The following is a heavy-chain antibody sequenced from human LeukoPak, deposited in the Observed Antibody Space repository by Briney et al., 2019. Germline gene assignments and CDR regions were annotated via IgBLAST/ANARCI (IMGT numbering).Heavy chain of an antibody. V-gene: IGHV3-23*01. CDR3: AKSFSSGRTY. Sequence: PGGSLRLSCAASGFTFSSYAMYWVRQAPGKGLQWVSTISDSGGTSYYADSVKGRFTISGDNSKNTLSLQMNSLRAEDTAMYSCAKSFSSGRTYWGQGTLVTVSS. CDR2: ISDSGGTS. CDR1: GFTFSSYA. D-gene: IGHD3-10*01. J-gene: IGHJ4*02.